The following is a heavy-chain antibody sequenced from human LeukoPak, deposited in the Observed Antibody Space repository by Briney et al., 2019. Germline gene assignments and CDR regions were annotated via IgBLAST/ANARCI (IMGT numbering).Heavy chain of an antibody. CDR2: INHSGST. J-gene: IGHJ4*02. Sequence: SETLPLTCAVYGGFFSDYYWSWIRQPPGKGLEWIGEINHSGSTNYNPSLKSRVTISVETSKNQFSLNLDSVTAADTAVYYCARGPSIRYYDGSGYYYFDYWGQGTLVTASS. D-gene: IGHD3-22*01. V-gene: IGHV4-34*01. CDR1: GGFFSDYY. CDR3: ARGPSIRYYDGSGYYYFDY.